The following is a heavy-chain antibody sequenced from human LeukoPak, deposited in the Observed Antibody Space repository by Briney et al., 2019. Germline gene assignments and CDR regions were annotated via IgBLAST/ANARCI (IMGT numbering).Heavy chain of an antibody. D-gene: IGHD5-18*01. V-gene: IGHV1-46*01. CDR2: INPSGGST. J-gene: IGHJ4*02. Sequence: ASVKVSCKASGYTFTTDYIHWVRQAPGQGLEWMGIINPSGGSTTYAQKFQGRVIMTGDTSTSTVYMELRSLRSEDTAVYYCARLDTAMVGTDYWGRGTLVTVSS. CDR1: GYTFTTDY. CDR3: ARLDTAMVGTDY.